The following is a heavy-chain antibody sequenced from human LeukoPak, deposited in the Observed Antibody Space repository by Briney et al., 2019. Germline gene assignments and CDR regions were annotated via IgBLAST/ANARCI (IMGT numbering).Heavy chain of an antibody. CDR2: INSDGSST. V-gene: IGHV3-74*01. D-gene: IGHD1-1*01. CDR3: ATDEAATGRLDY. J-gene: IGHJ4*02. CDR1: GFNFRNYW. Sequence: GXXRLSCAASGFNFRNYWMHWVRQAPGKGLGWVSRINSDGSSTIYADSVKGRFTISRDNAENTLYLQINSLRAEDTAVYYCATDEAATGRLDYWGQGTLVTDSS.